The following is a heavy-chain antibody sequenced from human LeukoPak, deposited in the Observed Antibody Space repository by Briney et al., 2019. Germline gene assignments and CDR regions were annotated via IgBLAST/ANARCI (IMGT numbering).Heavy chain of an antibody. CDR1: GYSISSGYY. V-gene: IGHV4-38-2*02. CDR3: AREKRGIFGTFDI. D-gene: IGHD3-3*01. J-gene: IGHJ3*02. Sequence: SETLSLTCTASGYSISSGYYWGWIRQPPGKGLEWIGSIYHSGSTYYNPSLKSRVTISVGTSKNQFSLKLSSVTAADTAVYYCAREKRGIFGTFDIWGQGTMVTVSS. CDR2: IYHSGST.